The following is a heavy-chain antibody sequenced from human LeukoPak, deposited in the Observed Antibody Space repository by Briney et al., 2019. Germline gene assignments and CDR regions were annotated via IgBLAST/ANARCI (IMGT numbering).Heavy chain of an antibody. CDR1: GFTFSSYA. Sequence: PGRSLRLSCAASGFTFSSYAMHWVRQAPGKGLEWVAVISYDGSNKYYADSVKGRFTISRDNSKNTLHLQMNSLRAEDTAVYYCARDPVIDTVTTANYWGQGTLVTVSS. CDR2: ISYDGSNK. CDR3: ARDPVIDTVTTANY. J-gene: IGHJ4*02. V-gene: IGHV3-30-3*01. D-gene: IGHD4-17*01.